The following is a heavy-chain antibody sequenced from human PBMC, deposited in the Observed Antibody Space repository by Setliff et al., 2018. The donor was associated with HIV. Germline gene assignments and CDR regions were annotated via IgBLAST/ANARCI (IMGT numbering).Heavy chain of an antibody. J-gene: IGHJ4*02. CDR1: GFSFRSYA. Sequence: PGESLKISCAASGFSFRSYAVSWVRQAPGKGLEWVSVISGSGDITYYRESVKGGFTVSRDNSNNTVYLQMNSLRAEDTAMYYCAKTQTVITVYGPFDSWGQGTPVTVSS. CDR3: AKTQTVITVYGPFDS. V-gene: IGHV3-23*01. D-gene: IGHD4-4*01. CDR2: ISGSGDIT.